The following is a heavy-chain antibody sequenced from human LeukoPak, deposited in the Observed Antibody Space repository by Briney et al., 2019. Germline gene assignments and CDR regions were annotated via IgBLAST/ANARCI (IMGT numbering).Heavy chain of an antibody. CDR2: ISAYNDNT. V-gene: IGHV1-18*01. D-gene: IGHD2-2*01. J-gene: IGHJ1*01. Sequence: ASVKVSCKASGYTFTSYGISWVRQAPGQGLEWMGWISAYNDNTNYAQKLQGRVTMTTDTSTSTAYMELRSLRSDDTAVYYCARAGYCSSTSCYSEYFQHWGQGTLVTVSS. CDR1: GYTFTSYG. CDR3: ARAGYCSSTSCYSEYFQH.